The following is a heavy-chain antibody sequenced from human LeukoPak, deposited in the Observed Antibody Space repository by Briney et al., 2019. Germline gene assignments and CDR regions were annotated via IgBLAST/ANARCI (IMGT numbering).Heavy chain of an antibody. CDR1: GFTFRSSG. CDR3: AKLGFGDFPPGFDP. D-gene: IGHD3-10*01. V-gene: IGHV3-30*18. Sequence: GGSLRLSCAASGFTFRSSGFHWVRQAPGKGLEWVAVVSYDGSNKFYADSVKGRFTISRDNSKTSLYLQMNSLRAEDTAVYYCAKLGFGDFPPGFDPWGQGTLVTVSS. J-gene: IGHJ5*02. CDR2: VSYDGSNK.